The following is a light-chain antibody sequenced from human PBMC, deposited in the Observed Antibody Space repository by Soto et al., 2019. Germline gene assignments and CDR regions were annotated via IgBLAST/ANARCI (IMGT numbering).Light chain of an antibody. Sequence: DIQMTQSPSSLSASVGDRVTITCRASQSISSYLNWYQQKPGKAPKLLIYAASSLQSGVPSRFSGSGSGTDFTLTISSLQPEDFATYYCQQSYSTPITVGGGTKVDIK. J-gene: IGKJ4*01. V-gene: IGKV1-39*01. CDR2: AAS. CDR3: QQSYSTPIT. CDR1: QSISSY.